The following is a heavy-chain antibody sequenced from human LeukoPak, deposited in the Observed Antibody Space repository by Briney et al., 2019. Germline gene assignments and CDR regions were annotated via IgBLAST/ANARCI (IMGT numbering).Heavy chain of an antibody. D-gene: IGHD1-26*01. Sequence: GGSLRLPCAASEFSVTNNYMSWVRQAPGKGLEWVSAIYSGGSTFHAASVKGRFTISRDTSKNTVYLQMNSLRAEDTATYYCARGTGRVPYYSSMDVWGQGTTVTVSS. CDR1: EFSVTNNY. V-gene: IGHV3-66*01. CDR2: IYSGGST. J-gene: IGHJ6*02. CDR3: ARGTGRVPYYSSMDV.